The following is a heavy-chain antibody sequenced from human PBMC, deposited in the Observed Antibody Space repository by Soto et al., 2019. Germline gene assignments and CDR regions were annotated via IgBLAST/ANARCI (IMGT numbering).Heavy chain of an antibody. V-gene: IGHV4-30-4*08. Sequence: LTWIRQSPGKGLEWIGYIHYTGSIMYNPSFKSRLTMAVDTTKNQSSLQLTSVTAADTAVYFCAREDDGGDRDYYGLDVWGQGTTVTVSS. D-gene: IGHD2-21*02. CDR3: AREDDGGDRDYYGLDV. J-gene: IGHJ6*02. CDR2: IHYTGSI.